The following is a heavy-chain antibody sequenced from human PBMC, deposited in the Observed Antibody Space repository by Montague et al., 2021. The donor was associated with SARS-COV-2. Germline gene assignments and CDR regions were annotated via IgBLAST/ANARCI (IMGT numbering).Heavy chain of an antibody. CDR3: ARDTRPNFAYYDILAGDYYYYGIDV. CDR2: ISTSGNT. J-gene: IGHJ6*02. Sequence: TLSLTCTVSGGSINSGSYYWGWIRQAAGKGLEWIGRISTSGNTKYNTSLKSRVTISVDTSQNQFSLKMYSVTAADTAVYYCARDTRPNFAYYDILAGDYYYYGIDVWGQGTTVTVSS. CDR1: GGSINSGSYY. D-gene: IGHD3-9*01. V-gene: IGHV4-61*02.